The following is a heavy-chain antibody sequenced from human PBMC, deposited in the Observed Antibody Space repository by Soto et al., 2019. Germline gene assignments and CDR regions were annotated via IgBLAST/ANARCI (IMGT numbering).Heavy chain of an antibody. CDR2: IYPGDSDT. CDR1: GYSISSYW. D-gene: IGHD3-10*01. Sequence: LGESLKISCKGSGYSISSYWIAWVRQMPGKGLEWMGIIYPGDSDTRYSPSFQGQVTITADKSISTAYLQWSSLKASDTAMYYCARPRSGSYRLDYYGMDVWGQGTTVTVSS. CDR3: ARPRSGSYRLDYYGMDV. V-gene: IGHV5-51*01. J-gene: IGHJ6*02.